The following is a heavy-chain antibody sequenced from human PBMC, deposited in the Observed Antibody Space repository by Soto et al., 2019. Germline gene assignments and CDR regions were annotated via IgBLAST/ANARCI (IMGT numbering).Heavy chain of an antibody. CDR1: GGTFSSYT. V-gene: IGHV1-69*04. J-gene: IGHJ5*02. CDR3: ARDVSYCSGGSCYSDWFDP. Sequence: SVKVSCKASGGTFSSYTISWVRQAPGQGLEWMGRIIPILGIANYAQKFQGRVTITADKSTSTAYMELSSLRSEDTAVYYCARDVSYCSGGSCYSDWFDPWGQGTLVTVSS. CDR2: IIPILGIA. D-gene: IGHD2-15*01.